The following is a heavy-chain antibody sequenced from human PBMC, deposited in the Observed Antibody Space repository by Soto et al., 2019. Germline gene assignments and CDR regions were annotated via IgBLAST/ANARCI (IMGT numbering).Heavy chain of an antibody. J-gene: IGHJ6*02. CDR1: GFTFSSVT. D-gene: IGHD2-15*01. CDR3: SGCSGGACHQNYGMDV. Sequence: EVHLVESGGGLVKPGGSLRLPCAASGFTFSSVTRNWVRKAPGKGLEWVSSISPSIIHIYYADSVKGRFTISRENAKNSLFLQMNSLRAEDTAVYYCSGCSGGACHQNYGMDVWGQGPTVTVSS. V-gene: IGHV3-21*01. CDR2: ISPSIIHI.